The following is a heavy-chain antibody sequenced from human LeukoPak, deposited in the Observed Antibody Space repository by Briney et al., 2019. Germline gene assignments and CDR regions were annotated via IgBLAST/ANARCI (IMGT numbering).Heavy chain of an antibody. CDR2: IYYSGST. Sequence: SETLSLTCTVSGGSISSYYWSWIRQPPGKGLEWIGYIYYSGSTNYNPSLKSRVTISVDTSKNQFSLKLSSVTAADTAVYYCARGGSYYGPHDAFDIWGQGTMVTVSS. D-gene: IGHD1-26*01. CDR3: ARGGSYYGPHDAFDI. J-gene: IGHJ3*02. CDR1: GGSISSYY. V-gene: IGHV4-59*08.